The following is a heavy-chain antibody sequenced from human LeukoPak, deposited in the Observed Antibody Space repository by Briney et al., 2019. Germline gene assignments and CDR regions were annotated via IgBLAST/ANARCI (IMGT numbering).Heavy chain of an antibody. J-gene: IGHJ4*02. CDR3: ARGALDF. CDR2: ISYSGST. Sequence: SETLSLTCSVSGVSITSTTFHGGWLRQPPGKGPEWIGVISYSGSTYYNPSLKSRVTLSLDRSKNHFSLNLSSVTAADAAVYYCARGALDFWGQGPLATVSS. V-gene: IGHV4-39*07. CDR1: GVSITSTTFH.